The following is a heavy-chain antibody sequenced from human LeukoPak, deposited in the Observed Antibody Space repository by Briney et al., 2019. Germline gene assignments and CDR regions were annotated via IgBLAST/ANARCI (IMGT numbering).Heavy chain of an antibody. CDR3: ATGSFYYYYGMDV. V-gene: IGHV1-24*01. CDR2: FDPEDGET. Sequence: ASVNVSRKFSGYTLTELSMHWVRQAPGKGLERMGGFDPEDGETIYSQKFQGRVTMTEDTSTDTAYMELSSLRSEDTAVYYCATGSFYYYYGMDVWGQGTTVTVSS. J-gene: IGHJ6*02. D-gene: IGHD2-15*01. CDR1: GYTLTELS.